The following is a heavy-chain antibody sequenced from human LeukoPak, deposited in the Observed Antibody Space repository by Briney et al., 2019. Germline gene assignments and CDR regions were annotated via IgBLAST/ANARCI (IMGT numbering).Heavy chain of an antibody. CDR1: GFTFSSYT. Sequence: PGGSLRLSCSGSGFTFSSYTMNWVRQAPGKGLEWVANIKQDGSEKYYVDSVKGRFTISRDNAKNSLFLQMNSLRGEDTAVYYCARDIGSYAFDIWGQGTMVTVSS. CDR2: IKQDGSEK. CDR3: ARDIGSYAFDI. D-gene: IGHD3-10*01. J-gene: IGHJ3*02. V-gene: IGHV3-7*01.